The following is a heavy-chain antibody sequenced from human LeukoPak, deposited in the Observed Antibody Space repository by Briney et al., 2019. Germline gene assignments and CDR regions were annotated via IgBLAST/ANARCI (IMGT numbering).Heavy chain of an antibody. CDR3: ARATTLTTVTTPHAFDI. CDR1: GGSISSYY. CDR2: IYCSGST. Sequence: SETLSLTCTVSGGSISSYYWSWIRQPPGKGLEWIGYIYCSGSTNYNPSLKSRVTISVDTSKNQFSLKLSSVTAADTAVYYCARATTLTTVTTPHAFDIWGQGTMVTVSS. D-gene: IGHD4-17*01. J-gene: IGHJ3*02. V-gene: IGHV4-59*01.